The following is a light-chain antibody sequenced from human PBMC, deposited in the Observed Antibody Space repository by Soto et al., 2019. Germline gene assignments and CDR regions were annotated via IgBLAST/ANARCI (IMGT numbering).Light chain of an antibody. V-gene: IGLV2-11*01. CDR1: SIDVDDY. Sequence: QSVLTQPRSVSGSPGQSVTISCSGTSIDVDDYVSWYQQHPGKAPKVIIYDVTERPSGVPDRFSGSKSGNAASLTVSGPQAEDEADYYCRAHVGSSTYVFGSGTKVTV. CDR3: RAHVGSSTYV. CDR2: DVT. J-gene: IGLJ1*01.